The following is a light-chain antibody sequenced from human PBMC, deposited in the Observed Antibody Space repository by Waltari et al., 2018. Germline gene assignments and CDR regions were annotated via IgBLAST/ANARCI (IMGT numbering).Light chain of an antibody. CDR2: SNN. CDR1: SSHPESHT. Sequence: QSVLPQAPSASGTPGRRVTISCSRRSSHPESHTVNWYQQLPGTAPKLLIYSNNQRPSGVPDRFSCSKSGTSASLAISGLQSEDEAEYSCAVWDDSLSGVVFGGGTKLTVL. V-gene: IGLV1-44*01. CDR3: AVWDDSLSGVV. J-gene: IGLJ2*01.